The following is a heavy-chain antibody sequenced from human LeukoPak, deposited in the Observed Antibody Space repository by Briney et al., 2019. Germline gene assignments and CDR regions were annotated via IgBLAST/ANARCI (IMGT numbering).Heavy chain of an antibody. CDR3: ARIGSGWYWDY. CDR1: GFSFSGYG. Sequence: GGSLRLSCAASGFSFSGYGMHWVRQAPGKGLEWVAFIRYGGSNEYYADPVKGRFTISRDNAKNSLYLQMNSLRAEDTAVYYCARIGSGWYWDYWGQGTLVTVSS. J-gene: IGHJ4*02. V-gene: IGHV3-30*02. CDR2: IRYGGSNE. D-gene: IGHD6-19*01.